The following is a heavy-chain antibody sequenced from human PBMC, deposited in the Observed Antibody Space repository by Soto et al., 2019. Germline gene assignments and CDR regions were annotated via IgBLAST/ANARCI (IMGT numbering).Heavy chain of an antibody. CDR3: ARGPSRGDYAY. CDR2: IYHSGST. V-gene: IGHV4-4*02. D-gene: IGHD4-17*01. Sequence: PSETLSLTCVVSGGSISSSNWWSWVRQPPGKGLEWIGEIYHSGSTNYNPSLKSRVTMTRDTSTSTVYMELSSLRYDDTAVYYCARGPSRGDYAYWGQGTLVTVSS. J-gene: IGHJ4*02. CDR1: GGSISSSNW.